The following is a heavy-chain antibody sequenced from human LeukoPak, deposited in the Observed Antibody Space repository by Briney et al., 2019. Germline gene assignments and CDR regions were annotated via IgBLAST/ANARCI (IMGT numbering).Heavy chain of an antibody. V-gene: IGHV4-59*01. CDR3: AASKLRGATHYWNFDL. D-gene: IGHD1-26*01. CDR1: GGSISSYY. J-gene: IGHJ2*01. Sequence: SETLSLTCTVSGGSISSYYWNWIRQSPGKGLEWIGYIYYSGSTNCNPSLKSRVTVSVDASKNEVSLSLSSVTAADTAVYYCAASKLRGATHYWNFDLWGRGTLVTVSS. CDR2: IYYSGST.